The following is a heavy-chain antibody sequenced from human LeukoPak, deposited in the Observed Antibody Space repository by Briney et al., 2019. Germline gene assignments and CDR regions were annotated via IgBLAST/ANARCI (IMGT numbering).Heavy chain of an antibody. CDR1: GYSFTDYY. CDR2: INPNSGGT. V-gene: IGHV1-2*02. Sequence: ASVKVSCKPSGYSFTDYYMHWVRQAPGQGLEWMGWINPNSGGTSSAQKFQGRVTMPRDTSITTVYMEVNWLTSDDTAIYYCARADRLHGGPYLIGPWGQGTLVTVSS. CDR3: ARADRLHGGPYLIGP. J-gene: IGHJ5*02. D-gene: IGHD2-21*01.